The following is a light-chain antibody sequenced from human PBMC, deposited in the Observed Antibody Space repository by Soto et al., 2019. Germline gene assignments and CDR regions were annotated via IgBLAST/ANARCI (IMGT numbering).Light chain of an antibody. CDR1: QSVSSS. CDR3: QQYNNLPRT. CDR2: GAS. V-gene: IGKV3-15*01. Sequence: IVLTQSPCALSLYPGERVTLSCRASQSVSSSFLAWYQQKPGQAPRLLIYGASTRATDIPARFSGSGSGTEFTLTISSLQSEDYAVYYCQQYNNLPRTFGGGTKVDI. J-gene: IGKJ4*01.